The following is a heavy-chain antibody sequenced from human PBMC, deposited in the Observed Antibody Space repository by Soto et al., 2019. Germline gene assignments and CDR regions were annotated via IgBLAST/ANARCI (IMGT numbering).Heavy chain of an antibody. Sequence: GGSLRLACAASGFTFNSYAMKWVRQAPGKGLAWVSAIGTDGNTYYANSVKGRFTISRDNSRTTLYLQMNSLRVEDTALYYCVRKYPGTRPFDYWGQGTLVTVSS. CDR2: IGTDGNT. V-gene: IGHV3-23*01. CDR1: GFTFNSYA. J-gene: IGHJ4*01. CDR3: VRKYPGTRPFDY. D-gene: IGHD2-2*01.